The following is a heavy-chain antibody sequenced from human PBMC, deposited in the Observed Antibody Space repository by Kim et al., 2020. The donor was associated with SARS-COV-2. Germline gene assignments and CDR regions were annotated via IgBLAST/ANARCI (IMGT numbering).Heavy chain of an antibody. V-gene: IGHV4-34*01. CDR3: ARDRYSSSWYVDKYYFDY. Sequence: SETLSLTCAVYGGSFSGYYWSWIRQPPGKGLEWIGEINHSGSTNYNPSLKSRVTVSVDTSKNQFSLKLSAVTAADTAVYYCARDRYSSSWYVDKYYFDYWGQATLVTVSS. CDR2: INHSGST. CDR1: GGSFSGYY. D-gene: IGHD6-13*01. J-gene: IGHJ4*02.